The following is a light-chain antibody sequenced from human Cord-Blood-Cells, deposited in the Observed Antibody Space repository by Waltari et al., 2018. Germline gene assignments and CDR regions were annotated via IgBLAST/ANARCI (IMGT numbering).Light chain of an antibody. CDR3: QQYYSTPT. CDR2: WAS. V-gene: IGKV4-1*01. Sequence: DIVMTQSPDSLAVSLGERATINCTSSQSVLYSSNNKNYLAWYQQKPEQPPKLLISWASTRETGVPDRYSGSWSGTDFTLTISSLQAEDVAVYYCQQYYSTPTCGQATKLEIK. CDR1: QSVLYSSNNKNY. J-gene: IGKJ2*01.